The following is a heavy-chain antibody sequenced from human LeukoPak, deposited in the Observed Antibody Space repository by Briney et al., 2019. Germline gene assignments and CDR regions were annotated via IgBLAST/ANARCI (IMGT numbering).Heavy chain of an antibody. D-gene: IGHD4-17*01. Sequence: SETLSLTCAVSGASMSHFYWNWFRQSPGKGLEWIGSIFYNEDANYNPSVKSRVTMSVDMSKSQCSLRLPSVTDADTAVYFCAKGETVTTSPCDHWGQGILVTVSS. CDR2: IFYNEDA. J-gene: IGHJ4*02. CDR3: AKGETVTTSPCDH. V-gene: IGHV4-59*01. CDR1: GASMSHFY.